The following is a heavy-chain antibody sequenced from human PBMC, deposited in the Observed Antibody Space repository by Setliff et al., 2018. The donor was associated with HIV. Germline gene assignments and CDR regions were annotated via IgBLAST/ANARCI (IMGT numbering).Heavy chain of an antibody. D-gene: IGHD3-10*01. J-gene: IGHJ3*01. V-gene: IGHV3-20*04. CDR1: GFAFDNYG. Sequence: GGSLRLSCAASGFAFDNYGMSWVRQAPGEGLEWVSGINWNGYKTGYVDSVKGRFTISRDNAKNSLYLQMNSLRAGDTAVYYCAGETNTMIRGALDRWGQGTMVTVSS. CDR3: AGETNTMIRGALDR. CDR2: INWNGYKT.